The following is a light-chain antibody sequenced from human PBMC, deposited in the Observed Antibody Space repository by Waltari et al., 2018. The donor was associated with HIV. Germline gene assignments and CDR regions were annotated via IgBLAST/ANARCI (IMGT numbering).Light chain of an antibody. J-gene: IGLJ2*01. Sequence: QSALTQPASVSGSFGQSITISCTGTSSDVGSYNLVSWYHYHPGKAPKLIIYEVSKRPSGVSNRFSGSKSGNTASLTVSGLQAEDEAHYYCCSYARSGIPFGGGTKLTVL. CDR2: EVS. CDR1: SSDVGSYNL. CDR3: CSYARSGIP. V-gene: IGLV2-23*02.